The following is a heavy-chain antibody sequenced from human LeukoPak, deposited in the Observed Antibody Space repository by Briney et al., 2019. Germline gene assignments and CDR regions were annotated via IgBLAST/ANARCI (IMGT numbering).Heavy chain of an antibody. CDR1: GYTFTGYY. CDR2: INPNSGGT. J-gene: IGHJ4*02. CDR3: AVYDSSGYPLIDY. V-gene: IGHV1-2*02. Sequence: GASVKVSCKASGYTFTGYYMHWVRQAPGQGLEWMGWINPNSGGTNYAQKFQGRVTMTRDTSISTAYMELSRLRPDDTAVYYCAVYDSSGYPLIDYWGQGTLVTVSS. D-gene: IGHD3-22*01.